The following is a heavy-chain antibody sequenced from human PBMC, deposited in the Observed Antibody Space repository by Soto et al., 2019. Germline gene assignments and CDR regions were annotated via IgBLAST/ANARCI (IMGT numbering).Heavy chain of an antibody. J-gene: IGHJ6*01. CDR1: GFTFSSYG. Sequence: QVQLVESGGGVVQPGRSLRLSCAASGFTFSSYGMHWVRQAPGKGLEWVAVISYDGSNKYYADSVKGRFTISRDNSKNTLYLQMNSLRAEDTAVYYCAKDVAGPDYYGMDVW. CDR2: ISYDGSNK. V-gene: IGHV3-30*18. CDR3: AKDVAGPDYYGMDV.